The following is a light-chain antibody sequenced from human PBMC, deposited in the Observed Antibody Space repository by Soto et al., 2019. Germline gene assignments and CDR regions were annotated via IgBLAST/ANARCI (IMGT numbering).Light chain of an antibody. CDR1: VLAKKY. CDR2: KDS. Sequence: SYELTQPPSVSVSPGQTARITCSGDVLAKKYSRWFQQKPGQAPVLVIYKDSERPSGIPERFSGSSSGTTVTLTISGAQVEDEADYYCYSAADNNLVFGGGTKLTVL. V-gene: IGLV3-27*01. J-gene: IGLJ2*01. CDR3: YSAADNNLV.